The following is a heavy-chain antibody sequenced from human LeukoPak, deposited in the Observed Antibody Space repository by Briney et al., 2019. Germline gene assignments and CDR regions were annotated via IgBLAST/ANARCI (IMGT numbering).Heavy chain of an antibody. CDR2: INHSGTT. J-gene: IGHJ6*03. D-gene: IGHD1-14*01. CDR3: ARGRNWQTFYHYCMDV. Sequence: KPSETLSLTCGVSGGSFSGYFWTWVRQSPGKGLEWMGEINHSGTTIYNPSFKSGVTISIDPSKHQVSLNMRSVTAADTAVYYCARGRNWQTFYHYCMDVWGNGTTVTVSS. V-gene: IGHV4-34*01. CDR1: GGSFSGYF.